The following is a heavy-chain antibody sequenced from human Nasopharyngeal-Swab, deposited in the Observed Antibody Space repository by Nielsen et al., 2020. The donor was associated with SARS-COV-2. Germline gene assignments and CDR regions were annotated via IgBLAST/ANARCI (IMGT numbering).Heavy chain of an antibody. V-gene: IGHV7-4-1*02. D-gene: IGHD2-15*01. CDR1: GYSFTNYG. J-gene: IGHJ5*02. Sequence: ASVKVSCKASGYSFTNYGVNWVRQAPGQGLEWMGWINTKTGNPTYAQGFTGRFVFSLDTSVTPAYLQISSLEAEDTAVYYCARDGTHCSGGTCFDNWGQGTLVTVSS. CDR2: INTKTGNP. CDR3: ARDGTHCSGGTCFDN.